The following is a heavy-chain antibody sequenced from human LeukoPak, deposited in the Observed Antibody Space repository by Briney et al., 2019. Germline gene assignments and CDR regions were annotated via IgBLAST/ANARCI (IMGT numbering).Heavy chain of an antibody. CDR3: ATAEGYDSSGYYRYYFDY. J-gene: IGHJ4*02. V-gene: IGHV4-59*01. CDR1: GGSISSYY. Sequence: SETLSLTCTVSGGSISSYYWSWIRQPPGKGLEWIGYIYYSGSTNYNPSLKSRVTISVDTSKNQFSLKPSSVTAADTAVYYCATAEGYDSSGYYRYYFDYWGQGTLVTVSS. D-gene: IGHD3-22*01. CDR2: IYYSGST.